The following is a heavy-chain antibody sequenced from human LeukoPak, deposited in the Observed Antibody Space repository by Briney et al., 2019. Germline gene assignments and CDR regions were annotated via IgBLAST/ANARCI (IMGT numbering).Heavy chain of an antibody. V-gene: IGHV3-7*01. CDR3: ARDLRTDY. Sequence: GGSLRLSCAASGFTFSRYWMSWVRQAPGKGLEWVANIKQDGSEKYYVDSVKGRFTISRDNAKISLYLQMNTLRAEDTAVYYCARDLRTDYWGQGTLVTVSS. J-gene: IGHJ4*02. CDR2: IKQDGSEK. CDR1: GFTFSRYW.